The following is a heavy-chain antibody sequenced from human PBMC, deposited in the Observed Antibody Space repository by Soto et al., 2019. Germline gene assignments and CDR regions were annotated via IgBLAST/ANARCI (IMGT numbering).Heavy chain of an antibody. Sequence: QVQLVESGGGVVQPGRSLRLSCAASGFNFSNYGMHWVRQAPGKGLEWVAVISYHGSKTYYGDSVKGRFTISRDNSKNTLYLQMNSLRVEDTAVYYGANHAQQSGLDYWGQGTLVNVSS. D-gene: IGHD2-2*01. CDR1: GFNFSNYG. V-gene: IGHV3-30*18. CDR3: ANHAQQSGLDY. J-gene: IGHJ4*02. CDR2: ISYHGSKT.